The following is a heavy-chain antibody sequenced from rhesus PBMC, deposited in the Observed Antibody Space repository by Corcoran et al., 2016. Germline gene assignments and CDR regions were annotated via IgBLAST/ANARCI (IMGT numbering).Heavy chain of an antibody. V-gene: IGHV4-80*01. CDR2: INGNSGNS. CDR3: ARSGYGSGGVY. CDR1: GASISSYW. Sequence: QVQLQESGPGLLKPSATLSLTCAVSGASISSYWWSWIRRPPGKGLEWIGEINGNSGNSHYNPALKIRGTISKDAAKNQVSLKRGSGTAADTAVYYCARSGYGSGGVYWGQGVLVTVSS. J-gene: IGHJ4*01. D-gene: IGHD4-4*01.